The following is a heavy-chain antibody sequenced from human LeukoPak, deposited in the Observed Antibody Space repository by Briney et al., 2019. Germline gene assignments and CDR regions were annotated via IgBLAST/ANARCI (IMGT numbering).Heavy chain of an antibody. Sequence: GGSLRLSCEASGFTFSSFAMSWVRQAPGKELEWVSSISGSGGSTYYADSVKGRFTISRDNSKTTLYLQMNSLRAEDTAIYYCALHWGYWGQGTLVTVSS. D-gene: IGHD3-16*01. CDR3: ALHWGY. V-gene: IGHV3-23*01. J-gene: IGHJ4*02. CDR2: ISGSGGST. CDR1: GFTFSSFA.